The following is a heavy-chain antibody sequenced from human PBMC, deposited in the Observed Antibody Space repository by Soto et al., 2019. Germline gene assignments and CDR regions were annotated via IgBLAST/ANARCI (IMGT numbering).Heavy chain of an antibody. CDR2: INHSGST. J-gene: IGHJ5*02. CDR3: ARGGFGVVIFCQKMRPNWFDP. D-gene: IGHD3-3*01. Sequence: SETLSVTCAVYGGSFIGYYWSWIRQPPWKGLEWIGEINHSGSTNYNPSLKSRVTISVDTSKNQFSLKLSSVTAADTAVYYCARGGFGVVIFCQKMRPNWFDPWGQGTLVTVSS. V-gene: IGHV4-34*01. CDR1: GGSFIGYY.